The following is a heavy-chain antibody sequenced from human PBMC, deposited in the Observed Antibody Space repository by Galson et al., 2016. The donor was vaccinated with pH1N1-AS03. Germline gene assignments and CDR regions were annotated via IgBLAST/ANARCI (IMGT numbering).Heavy chain of an antibody. D-gene: IGHD3-10*01. V-gene: IGHV3-33*01. CDR1: GFSFSSFG. CDR2: IWYDGSNK. CDR3: WRGRGYGQYYFDY. J-gene: IGHJ4*02. Sequence: SLRLSCAAPGFSFSSFGMHWVRQAPGKGLEWVAVIWYDGSNKYYADSVKGRFTISRDNTKNTLYLQMNSLRVEETAVYFCWRGRGYGQYYFDYWGQGTLVTVSS.